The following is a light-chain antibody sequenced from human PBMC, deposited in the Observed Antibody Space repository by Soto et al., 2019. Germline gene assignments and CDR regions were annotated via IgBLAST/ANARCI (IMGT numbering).Light chain of an antibody. CDR1: QSVSSSH. J-gene: IGKJ1*01. CDR3: QQYGSSPQT. Sequence: EIVMTQSPGTQSLSPGERATLSCRASQSVSSSHLAWYQQKPGQAPRLLSYGASSRATGIPDRFSGSGSGTDFTLTISRLEPEDFAVYYCQQYGSSPQTFGQGTKV. CDR2: GAS. V-gene: IGKV3-20*01.